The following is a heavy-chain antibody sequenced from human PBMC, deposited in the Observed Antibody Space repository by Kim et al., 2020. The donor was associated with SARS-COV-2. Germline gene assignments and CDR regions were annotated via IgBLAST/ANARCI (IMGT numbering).Heavy chain of an antibody. V-gene: IGHV3-33*01. CDR2: K. D-gene: IGHD7-27*01. J-gene: IGHJ4*02. Sequence: KYYADSVKGRFTISRDNSKNTLYLQMNSLRAEDTAVYYCARETLTGDLDYWGQGTLVTVSS. CDR3: ARETLTGDLDY.